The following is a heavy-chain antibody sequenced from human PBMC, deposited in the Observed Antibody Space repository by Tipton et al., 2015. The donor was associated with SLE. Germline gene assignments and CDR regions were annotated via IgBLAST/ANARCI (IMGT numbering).Heavy chain of an antibody. J-gene: IGHJ4*02. CDR2: ISYDGSNK. V-gene: IGHV3-30-3*02. D-gene: IGHD3-10*01. Sequence: QLVQSGGGVVQPGRSLRLSCAASGFTFSSYAMHWVRQAPGKGLEWVAVISYDGSNKYYADSVKGRFTISRDNSKNTLYLQMNSLRADDTAVYYCAKSGDSLHFDHWGQGTLVTVSS. CDR1: GFTFSSYA. CDR3: AKSGDSLHFDH.